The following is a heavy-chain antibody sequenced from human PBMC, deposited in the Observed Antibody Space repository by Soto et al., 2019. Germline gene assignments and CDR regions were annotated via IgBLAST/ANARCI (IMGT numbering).Heavy chain of an antibody. CDR1: GFTFSSYG. V-gene: IGHV3-33*01. CDR2: IWYDGSNK. J-gene: IGHJ3*02. CDR3: ARGSLGGPIAVADSFWDSAFDI. Sequence: GGSLRLSCAASGFTFSSYGMHWVRQAPGKGLEWVAVIWYDGSNKYYADSVKGRFTISRDNSKNTLYLQMNSLRAEDTAVYYCARGSLGGPIAVADSFWDSAFDIWGQGTMVTVSS. D-gene: IGHD6-19*01.